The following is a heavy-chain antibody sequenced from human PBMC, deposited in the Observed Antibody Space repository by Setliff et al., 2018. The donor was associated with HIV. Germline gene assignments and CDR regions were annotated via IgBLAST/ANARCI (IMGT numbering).Heavy chain of an antibody. V-gene: IGHV4-61*02. CDR1: GDSISRGPYY. CDR2: VYSNGDT. D-gene: IGHD3-16*01. CDR3: ARHKVLLFSWVAFDV. J-gene: IGHJ3*01. Sequence: SETLSLTCTVSGDSISRGPYYWSWIRQSAGRGLEWIGRVYSNGDTNYNPSLRSRVIISVDRSKNQFFLTLVSVTAADTALYYCARHKVLLFSWVAFDVWGLGTLVTVSS.